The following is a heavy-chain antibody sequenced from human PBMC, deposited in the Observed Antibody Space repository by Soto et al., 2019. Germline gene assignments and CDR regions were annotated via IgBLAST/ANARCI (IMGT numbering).Heavy chain of an antibody. V-gene: IGHV3-30-3*01. D-gene: IGHD2-2*01. J-gene: IGHJ4*02. Sequence: GGSLRLSCAASGFTFSSYAMHWVRQAPGKRLEWVAVISYDGSNKYYADSVKGRFTISRDNSKNTLYLQMNSLRAEDTAVYYCARGLVVVPGARFKSQGWYFDYWGQGTLVTVSS. CDR3: ARGLVVVPGARFKSQGWYFDY. CDR1: GFTFSSYA. CDR2: ISYDGSNK.